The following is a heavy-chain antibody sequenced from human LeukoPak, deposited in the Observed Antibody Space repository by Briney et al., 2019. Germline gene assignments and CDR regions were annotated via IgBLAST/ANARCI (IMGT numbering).Heavy chain of an antibody. D-gene: IGHD6-19*01. CDR3: ARPSSGWYPDY. Sequence: SETLSLTCAVSGYSISSGYYWGWIRQPPGKGLEWIGSIYHSGSTYYNPSLKSRVTISVDTSKNQFPLKLSSVTAADTAVYYCARPSSGWYPDYWGQGTLVTVSS. V-gene: IGHV4-38-2*01. CDR2: IYHSGST. J-gene: IGHJ4*02. CDR1: GYSISSGYY.